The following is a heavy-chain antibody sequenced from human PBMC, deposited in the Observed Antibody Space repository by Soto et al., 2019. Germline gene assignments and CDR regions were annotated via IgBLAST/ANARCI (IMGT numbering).Heavy chain of an antibody. CDR1: GFTFSNYG. V-gene: IGHV3-30*18. Sequence: LRLSCAASGFTFSNYGMHWVRQAPGKGLEWVAVLSHDGDNKHYADSVKGRFTISRDNSKNTLYLQMNSLRAEDTAVYYCAKDIALLRGLIIDMDVWGQGTTVTVSS. CDR2: LSHDGDNK. J-gene: IGHJ6*02. D-gene: IGHD3-10*01. CDR3: AKDIALLRGLIIDMDV.